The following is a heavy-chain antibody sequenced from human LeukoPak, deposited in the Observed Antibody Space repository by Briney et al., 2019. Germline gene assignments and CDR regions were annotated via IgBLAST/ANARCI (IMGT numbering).Heavy chain of an antibody. CDR3: ARVNNGYCSGGNCWGWLDP. J-gene: IGHJ5*02. Sequence: GGSLRLSCAASGFTFSTYDMHWVRQAPGKGLEWVAVISYDGSNKYYADSVKGRFTISRDNAKNSLYVQMNSLRAEDTAVYYCARVNNGYCSGGNCWGWLDPWGQGTLVTVSS. CDR1: GFTFSTYD. D-gene: IGHD2-15*01. V-gene: IGHV3-30*03. CDR2: ISYDGSNK.